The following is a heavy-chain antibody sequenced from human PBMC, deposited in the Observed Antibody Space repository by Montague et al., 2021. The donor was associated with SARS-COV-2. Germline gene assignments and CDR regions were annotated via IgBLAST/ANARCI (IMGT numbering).Heavy chain of an antibody. CDR1: GGSLSTYY. V-gene: IGHV4-59*08. J-gene: IGHJ6*02. Sequence: SETLSLTCSVSGGSLSTYYWSWIRQPPGKGLEWIGYIDDSGTTRYNPSLRIRATISLDLSKNQFSLDLNSVTAADTAVYYCARKAYTPYGLDVWGQGTTVTVSS. CDR3: ARKAYTPYGLDV. D-gene: IGHD1-1*01. CDR2: IDDSGTT.